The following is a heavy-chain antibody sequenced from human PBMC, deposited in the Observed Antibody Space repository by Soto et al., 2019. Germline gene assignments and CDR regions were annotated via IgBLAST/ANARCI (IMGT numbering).Heavy chain of an antibody. V-gene: IGHV3-21*01. Sequence: GGSLRLSCAASGFTFRSFTMNWVRQAPGKGLEWVSTISSNSAYIYYTDALRGRFTISRDNAKNSLHLHMNSLRAEDTAVYYCTRDASRDSSARGWFDPWGPGTLVTVSS. CDR2: ISSNSAYI. CDR1: GFTFRSFT. D-gene: IGHD6-13*01. CDR3: TRDASRDSSARGWFDP. J-gene: IGHJ5*02.